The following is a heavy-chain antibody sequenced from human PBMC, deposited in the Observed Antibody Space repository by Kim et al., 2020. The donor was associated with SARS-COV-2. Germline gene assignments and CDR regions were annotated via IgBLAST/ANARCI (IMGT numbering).Heavy chain of an antibody. CDR2: ISSSSGYT. CDR1: GFTLSDYY. CDR3: ARRVVADAFDI. D-gene: IGHD3-22*01. V-gene: IGHV3-11*03. Sequence: GGSLRLSCAASGFTLSDYYMNWIRQAPGKGLEWVAYISSSSGYTNYADAVKGRFTISRDNAETSMYLQMNSLRVDDTAIYYCARRVVADAFDIWGQGTLV. J-gene: IGHJ3*02.